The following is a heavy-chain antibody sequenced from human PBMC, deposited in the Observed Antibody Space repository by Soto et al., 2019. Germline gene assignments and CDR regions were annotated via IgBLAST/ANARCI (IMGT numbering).Heavy chain of an antibody. V-gene: IGHV3-9*01. CDR1: GFTFDDYA. CDR2: ISWNSGSI. D-gene: IGHD3-9*01. Sequence: LRLSCAASGFTFDDYAMHWVRQAPGKGLEWVSGISWNSGSIGYADSVKGRFTISRDNAKNSLYLQMNSLRAEDTALYYCATTYYDILTGYYNGGFDYWGQGTLVTVSS. J-gene: IGHJ4*02. CDR3: ATTYYDILTGYYNGGFDY.